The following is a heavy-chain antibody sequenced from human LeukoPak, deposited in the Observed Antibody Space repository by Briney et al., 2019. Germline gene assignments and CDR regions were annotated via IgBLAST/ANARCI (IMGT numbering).Heavy chain of an antibody. CDR1: GYTFTSYG. D-gene: IGHD3-22*01. V-gene: IGHV1-18*01. Sequence: ASVKVSCKASGYTFTSYGISWVRQAPGQGLEWMGWISTYNGNTNYALKLQGRVTMTTDTSTSTAYMELRSLRSDDTAVYYCAKYYYDSSDYYAFDYWGQGTLVTVSS. CDR3: AKYYYDSSDYYAFDY. J-gene: IGHJ4*02. CDR2: ISTYNGNT.